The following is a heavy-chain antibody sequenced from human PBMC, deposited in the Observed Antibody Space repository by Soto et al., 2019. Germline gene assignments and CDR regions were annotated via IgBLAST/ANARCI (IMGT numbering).Heavy chain of an antibody. Sequence: SETLSLTCTVSGGSISSYYWSWIRQPPGKGLEWIGYIYYSGNTNYNPSLKSRVTISVDTSKNQFSLKLSSVTAADTAVYYCARHLGELSFYYYYMAVWGKGTTVTVSS. D-gene: IGHD3-16*02. CDR3: ARHLGELSFYYYYMAV. CDR2: IYYSGNT. J-gene: IGHJ6*03. V-gene: IGHV4-59*08. CDR1: GGSISSYY.